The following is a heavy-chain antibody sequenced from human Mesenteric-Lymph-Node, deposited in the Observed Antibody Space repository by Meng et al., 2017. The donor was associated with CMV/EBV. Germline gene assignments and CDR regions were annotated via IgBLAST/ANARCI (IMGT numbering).Heavy chain of an antibody. CDR2: IKSKTDGGTT. D-gene: IGHD2-2*01. CDR3: TTDPEGYCSSTSCYSYNWFDP. V-gene: IGHV3-15*01. Sequence: GGSLRLSCVASGFTFSDYAMNWVRQAPGKGLEWVGRIKSKTDGGTTDYAAPVKGRFTISRDDSKNTLYLQMNSLKTEDTAVYYCTTDPEGYCSSTSCYSYNWFDPWGQGTLVTVSS. CDR1: GFTFSDYA. J-gene: IGHJ5*02.